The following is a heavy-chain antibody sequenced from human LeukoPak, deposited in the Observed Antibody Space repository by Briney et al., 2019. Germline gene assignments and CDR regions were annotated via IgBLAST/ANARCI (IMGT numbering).Heavy chain of an antibody. Sequence: GGSLRLSCAASGFTFTSYWMNWVRQAPGKGLEWVANIKPDGSEKYYVDSVKGRFTISRDNAKNSLYLQMNSLRVEDTAVYYCARGGAGHSSGWYASYYWGQGTLVTVSS. CDR3: ARGGAGHSSGWYASYY. D-gene: IGHD6-19*01. CDR1: GFTFTSYW. V-gene: IGHV3-7*01. J-gene: IGHJ4*02. CDR2: IKPDGSEK.